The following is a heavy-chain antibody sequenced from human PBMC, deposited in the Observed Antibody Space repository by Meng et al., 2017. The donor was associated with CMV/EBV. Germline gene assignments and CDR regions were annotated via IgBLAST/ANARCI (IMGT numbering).Heavy chain of an antibody. V-gene: IGHV1-69*10. J-gene: IGHJ4*02. Sequence: SVKVSCKASGGTFSSYAISWVRQAPGQGLEWMGGIIPILGIANYAQKFQGRVTMTRDTSISTAYMELSRLRSDDTAVYYCAREAEGKQYQLPTGYWGQGTLVTVSS. CDR2: IIPILGIA. D-gene: IGHD2-2*01. CDR1: GGTFSSYA. CDR3: AREAEGKQYQLPTGY.